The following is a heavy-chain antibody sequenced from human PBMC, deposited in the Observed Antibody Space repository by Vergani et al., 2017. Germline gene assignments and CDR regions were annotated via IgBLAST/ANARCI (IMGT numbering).Heavy chain of an antibody. V-gene: IGHV3-74*02. CDR3: ARGGDFWSGSPDGMDV. CDR1: GFTFSTYW. CDR2: INSDGSST. J-gene: IGHJ6*02. D-gene: IGHD3-3*01. Sequence: VQLVESGGGVVQPGRSLRLSCAASGFTFSTYWMHWVRQAPGKGLVWVSRINSDGSSTSNADSVKGRFTISRDNAKTTLYLQMNSLRAEDTAVYYCARGGDFWSGSPDGMDVWGQGTTVTVSS.